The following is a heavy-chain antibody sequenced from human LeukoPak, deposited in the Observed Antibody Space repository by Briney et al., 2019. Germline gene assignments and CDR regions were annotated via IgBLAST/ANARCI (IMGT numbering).Heavy chain of an antibody. CDR3: ARDSRDGYLFDY. D-gene: IGHD5-24*01. CDR1: GFIFSSYS. V-gene: IGHV3-48*04. Sequence: GGSLRLSCAASGFIFSSYSLNWVRQTPGKGLEWVSYISGSGNTIYYADSVKGRFTISRDNDKKSLYLQMNSLRAEDTAVYYCARDSRDGYLFDYWGQGTLVTVSS. J-gene: IGHJ4*02. CDR2: ISGSGNTI.